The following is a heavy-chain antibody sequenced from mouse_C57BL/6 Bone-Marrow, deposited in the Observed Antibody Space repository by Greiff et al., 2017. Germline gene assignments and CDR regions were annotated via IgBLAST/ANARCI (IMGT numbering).Heavy chain of an antibody. CDR1: GYSITSGYY. CDR3: ATVVATGYFDY. V-gene: IGHV3-6*01. CDR2: ISYDGSN. D-gene: IGHD1-1*01. Sequence: EVKLQESGPGLVKPSQSLSLTCSVTGYSITSGYYWNWIRQFPGNKLELRGYISYDGSNNYNPSLKNRISITLYTSKNKFFLKLNAVTTEDTATYYCATVVATGYFDYWGQGPTLTVSS. J-gene: IGHJ2*01.